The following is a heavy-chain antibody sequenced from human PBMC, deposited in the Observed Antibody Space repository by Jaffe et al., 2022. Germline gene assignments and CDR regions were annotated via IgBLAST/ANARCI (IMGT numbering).Heavy chain of an antibody. CDR3: AKGIGCSSTSCYSVYYYYYMDV. CDR2: ISWNSGSI. CDR1: GFTFDDYA. Sequence: EVQLVESGGGLVQPGRSLRLSCAASGFTFDDYAMHWVRQAPGKGLEWVSGISWNSGSIGYADSVKGRFTISRDNAKNSLYLQMNSLRAEDTALYYCAKGIGCSSTSCYSVYYYYYMDVWGKGTTVTVSS. D-gene: IGHD2-2*01. V-gene: IGHV3-9*01. J-gene: IGHJ6*03.